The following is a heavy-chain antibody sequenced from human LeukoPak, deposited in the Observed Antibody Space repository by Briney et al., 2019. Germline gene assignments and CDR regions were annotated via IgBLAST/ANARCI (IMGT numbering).Heavy chain of an antibody. D-gene: IGHD3-3*01. CDR2: INHSGST. Sequence: SETLSLTCAVYGGSFSGYYWSWIRQPPGKGLEWIGEINHSGSTNYNPSLKSRVTISVDTSKNQFSLKLSSVTAADTAVYYCARGSTIFGVVWYCFDYWGQGTLVTVSS. CDR3: ARGSTIFGVVWYCFDY. V-gene: IGHV4-34*01. CDR1: GGSFSGYY. J-gene: IGHJ4*02.